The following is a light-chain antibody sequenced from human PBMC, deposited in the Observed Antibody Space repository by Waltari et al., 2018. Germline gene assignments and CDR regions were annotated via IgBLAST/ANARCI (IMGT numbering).Light chain of an antibody. J-gene: IGKJ4*01. CDR3: QQYKWCRPLT. V-gene: IGKV3D-15*01. Sequence: EVVMTQSPATLSVSPGERATLSCRASQSIATDLSWYQHKPGQAPRLLIYHASTRATAIPSRIRVSGSGTEFTLTISGLQSEDSAVYYCQQYKWCRPLTFGGGTMVEI. CDR1: QSIATD. CDR2: HAS.